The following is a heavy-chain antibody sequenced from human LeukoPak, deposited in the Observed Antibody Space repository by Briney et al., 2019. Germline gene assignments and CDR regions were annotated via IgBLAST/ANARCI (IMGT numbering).Heavy chain of an antibody. V-gene: IGHV3-23*01. D-gene: IGHD6-19*01. J-gene: IGHJ4*02. Sequence: GGSLRPSCAASGFTFSTYAITWVRQGPGKGLEWVSAIRPDGDRTYYANSVRGRFTIYRDNSKDTVYLQINGLRVEDTAVYYCAREQSGTRGWYTVDYWGQGTLVTVSS. CDR1: GFTFSTYA. CDR2: IRPDGDRT. CDR3: AREQSGTRGWYTVDY.